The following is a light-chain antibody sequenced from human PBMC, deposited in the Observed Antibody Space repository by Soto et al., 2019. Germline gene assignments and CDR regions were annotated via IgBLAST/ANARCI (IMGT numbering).Light chain of an antibody. J-gene: IGKJ3*01. CDR2: WAS. Sequence: DIVMTQSPDSLAVSLGERATINCKSSQRVFYSSNINNYLPWYQQKPGQPPKLLFYWASTRESGVPDRFSGSGSGTDFTLTISSLQAEDVAVYYCQQYYSTPLTFGPGTKVDIK. CDR1: QRVFYSSNINNY. V-gene: IGKV4-1*01. CDR3: QQYYSTPLT.